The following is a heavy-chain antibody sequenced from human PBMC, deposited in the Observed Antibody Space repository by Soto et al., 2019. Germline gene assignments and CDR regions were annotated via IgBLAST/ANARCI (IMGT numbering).Heavy chain of an antibody. Sequence: SVKVSCKASGGTFSSYAISWVRPAPGQGLEWMGGIIPIFCTANYAQKFHGGVTLTADHSTSTAYIELSRLRSEDTAVDYCAGAGTVTISWLDPWGHGIVVSESS. D-gene: IGHD1-1*01. V-gene: IGHV1-69*01. CDR3: AGAGTVTISWLDP. J-gene: IGHJ5*02. CDR1: GGTFSSYA. CDR2: IIPIFCTA.